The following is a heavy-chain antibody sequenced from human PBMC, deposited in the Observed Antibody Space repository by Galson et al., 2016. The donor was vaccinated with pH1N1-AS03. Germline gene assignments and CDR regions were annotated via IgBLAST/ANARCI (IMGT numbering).Heavy chain of an antibody. D-gene: IGHD2-15*01. CDR1: GYNFGNFW. J-gene: IGHJ4*01. CDR2: IYPGDSDA. V-gene: IGHV5-51*01. Sequence: QSGAEVKKPGESLKISCKGSGYNFGNFWIGWVRQKPGKGLEWMGIIYPGDSDASYSPPFQGQVTFSADKSINTAYLQWSGLKASDTAMYYCTLSPYCSGGTCQHDLDHWGQGTLVTVSS. CDR3: TLSPYCSGGTCQHDLDH.